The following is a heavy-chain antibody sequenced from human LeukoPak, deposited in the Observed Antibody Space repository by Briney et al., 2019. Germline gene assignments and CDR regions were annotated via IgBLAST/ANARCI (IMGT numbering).Heavy chain of an antibody. CDR1: GGSISSYY. J-gene: IGHJ4*02. Sequence: SETLSLTCTVSGGSISSYYWSWIRQPPGKGLEWIVYIYYSGSTNYNPSLKSRVTISVDTSKNQFSLKLSSVTAADTAVYYCARCSAWYYYDSSGVFDYWGQGTLVTVSS. V-gene: IGHV4-59*01. CDR3: ARCSAWYYYDSSGVFDY. CDR2: IYYSGST. D-gene: IGHD3-22*01.